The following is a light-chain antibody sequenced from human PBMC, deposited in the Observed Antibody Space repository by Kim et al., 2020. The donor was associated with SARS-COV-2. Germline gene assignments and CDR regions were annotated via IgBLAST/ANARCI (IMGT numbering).Light chain of an antibody. CDR3: QQYDNLPLT. CDR1: QDMNNY. J-gene: IGKJ4*01. CDR2: DAS. V-gene: IGKV1-33*01. Sequence: APVDDRGLITCQADQDMNNYLKWYQQKPGKAPNRHIYDASNLEKRVPSRFSESRSGTDFTFPINSLQPEHIATYYCQQYDNLPLTFGGGTKVDIK.